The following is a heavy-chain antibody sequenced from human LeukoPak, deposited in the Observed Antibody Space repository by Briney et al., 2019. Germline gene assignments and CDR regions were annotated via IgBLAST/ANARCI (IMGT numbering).Heavy chain of an antibody. CDR3: ARVPRAGQYYYYMDV. CDR2: ISYDGSNK. J-gene: IGHJ6*03. D-gene: IGHD2/OR15-2a*01. Sequence: GRSLRLSCAASGFTFSSYAMHWVRQAPGKGLEWVALISYDGSNKYYADSVKGRFTISRDNSRNTLYLQMSSLRAEDTAVFYCARVPRAGQYYYYMDVWGKGTTATVSS. CDR1: GFTFSSYA. V-gene: IGHV3-30-3*01.